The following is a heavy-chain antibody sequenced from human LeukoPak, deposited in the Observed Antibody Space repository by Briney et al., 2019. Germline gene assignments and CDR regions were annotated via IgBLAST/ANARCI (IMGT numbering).Heavy chain of an antibody. Sequence: XSYGXXXVRQAPGKGRXXVGFIRYDGSNKYYAASVKGRFTISRDNSNNTLYLQMNSLRAEDTAVYYCAKVPLLPDAFDIWGQGTMVTVSS. CDR3: AKVPLLPDAFDI. CDR1: XSYG. D-gene: IGHD3-22*01. J-gene: IGHJ3*02. V-gene: IGHV3-30*02. CDR2: IRYDGSNK.